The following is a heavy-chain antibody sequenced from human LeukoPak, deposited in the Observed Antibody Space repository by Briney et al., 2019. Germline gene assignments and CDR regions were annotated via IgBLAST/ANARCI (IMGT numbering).Heavy chain of an antibody. J-gene: IGHJ4*02. CDR2: INHSGST. D-gene: IGHD2-2*02. V-gene: IGHV4-34*01. CDR3: AGGPFEVDPAPINY. CDR1: GGSFSGYY. Sequence: SETLSLTCAVYGGSFSGYYWSWIRQPPGKGLEWIGEINHSGSTNYNPSLKSRVTISVDTSKNQFSLKLSSLTAADTAVYYCAGGPFEVDPAPINYWRQGTRVPVPS.